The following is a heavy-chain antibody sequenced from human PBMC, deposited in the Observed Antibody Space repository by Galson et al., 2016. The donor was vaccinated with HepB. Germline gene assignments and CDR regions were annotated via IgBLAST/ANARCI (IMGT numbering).Heavy chain of an antibody. CDR1: GFTFITYS. CDR3: ARGSNYGILTGYLS. Sequence: SLRLSCAASGFTFITYSMNWVRQAPGKGLEWVSSISGTGTYICYAESVKGRFTISRDNAKNLLYLQMNSLRAEDTAVYYCARGSNYGILTGYLSWGRGTLVTVSS. D-gene: IGHD3-9*01. V-gene: IGHV3-21*06. J-gene: IGHJ2*01. CDR2: ISGTGTYI.